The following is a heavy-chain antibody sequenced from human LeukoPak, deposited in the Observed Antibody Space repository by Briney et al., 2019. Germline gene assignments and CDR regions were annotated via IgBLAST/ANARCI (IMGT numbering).Heavy chain of an antibody. V-gene: IGHV3-48*01. CDR3: ARGEGSWANYDYVWGSYRLEYYFDY. J-gene: IGHJ4*02. Sequence: GGSLRLSCAASGFTFSSYSMNWVRQAPGKGLEWVSYISSSSSTIYYADSVKGRFTISRDNAKNSLYLQMNSLRAEDTAVYYCARGEGSWANYDYVWGSYRLEYYFDYWGQGTLVTVSS. CDR1: GFTFSSYS. D-gene: IGHD3-16*02. CDR2: ISSSSSTI.